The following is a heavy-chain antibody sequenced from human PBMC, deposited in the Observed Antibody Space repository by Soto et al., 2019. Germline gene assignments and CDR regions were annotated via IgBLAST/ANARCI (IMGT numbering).Heavy chain of an antibody. CDR2: IIPILDVA. CDR1: GGDFLSYT. V-gene: IGHV1-69*02. Sequence: QLVQSGAEVKKPGSSVKVSCKASGGDFLSYTISWVRQAPGQGPEWMGTIIPILDVAKHAQKFQGRVAITADKATSTVYMELKSLRSDDTAVYYCAQMWFGELWHGMDVWGQGTRITVSS. J-gene: IGHJ6*02. D-gene: IGHD3-10*01. CDR3: AQMWFGELWHGMDV.